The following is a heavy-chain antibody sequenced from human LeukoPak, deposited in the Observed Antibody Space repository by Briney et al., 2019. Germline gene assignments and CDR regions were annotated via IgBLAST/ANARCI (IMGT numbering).Heavy chain of an antibody. CDR3: AKEYTGTFSPFPSYFDN. CDR1: GFTFSSYG. CDR2: ISGSGGST. V-gene: IGHV3-23*01. D-gene: IGHD1-26*01. J-gene: IGHJ4*02. Sequence: GGSLRLSCAASGFTFSSYGMSWVRQAPGKGLEWVSAISGSGGSTYYADSVKGRFTISRDNSKNTLYLQMNSLRAEDTAVYYCAKEYTGTFSPFPSYFDNWGQGTLVTVSS.